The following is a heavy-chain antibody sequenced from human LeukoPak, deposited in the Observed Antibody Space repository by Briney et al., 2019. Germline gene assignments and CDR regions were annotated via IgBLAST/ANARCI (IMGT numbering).Heavy chain of an antibody. CDR3: ARDIVVVPAAMEGWFDP. V-gene: IGHV4-30-2*01. CDR2: VYHSGST. D-gene: IGHD2-2*01. CDR1: GGSISSGGYY. J-gene: IGHJ5*02. Sequence: PSGTLSLTCTVSGGSISSGGYYWSWIRQPPGKGLEWIGYVYHSGSTYYNPSLKSRVTISVDRSKNQFSLKLSSVTAADTAVYYCARDIVVVPAAMEGWFDPWGQGTLVTVSS.